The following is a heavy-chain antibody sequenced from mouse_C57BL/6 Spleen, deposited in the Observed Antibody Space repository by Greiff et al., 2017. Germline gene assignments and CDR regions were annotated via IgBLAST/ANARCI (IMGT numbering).Heavy chain of an antibody. CDR3: AREDY. Sequence: ESGPGLVKPSQSLSLTCSVTGYSITSGYYWNWIRQFPGNKLEWMGYISYDGSNNYNPSLKNRISITRDTSKNQFFLKLNSVTTEDTATYDCAREDYWGQGTTLTVSS. V-gene: IGHV3-6*01. J-gene: IGHJ2*01. CDR1: GYSITSGYY. CDR2: ISYDGSN.